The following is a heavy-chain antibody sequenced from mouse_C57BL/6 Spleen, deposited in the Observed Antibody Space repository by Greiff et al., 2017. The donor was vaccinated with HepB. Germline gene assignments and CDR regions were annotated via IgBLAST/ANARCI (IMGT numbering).Heavy chain of an antibody. D-gene: IGHD2-4*01. Sequence: EVKLMESGAELVKPGASVKLSCTASGFNIKDYYMHWVQQRTEQGLEWIGRIDPEDGETKYAPKFQGKATRTADTSSNTAYLQLSSLTSEDTAVYYCARYDDASYLDDWGQGTTRTVSS. V-gene: IGHV14-2*01. CDR3: ARYDDASYLDD. J-gene: IGHJ2*01. CDR1: GFNIKDYY. CDR2: IDPEDGET.